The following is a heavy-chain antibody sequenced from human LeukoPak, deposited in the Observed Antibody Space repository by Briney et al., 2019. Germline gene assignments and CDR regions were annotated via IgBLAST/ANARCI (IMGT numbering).Heavy chain of an antibody. CDR2: IKKDGSEK. J-gene: IGHJ4*02. CDR1: GFTFSRYW. D-gene: IGHD3-10*01. Sequence: GGSLRLSCAASGFTFSRYWMSWVRQAPGKGLEWVANIKKDGSEKYYVDSVKGRFTISRDNAKNSLYLQMNSLRAEDTAVYYCARKGRGPYGSVNGYFDYWGQGTLVTVSS. V-gene: IGHV3-7*03. CDR3: ARKGRGPYGSVNGYFDY.